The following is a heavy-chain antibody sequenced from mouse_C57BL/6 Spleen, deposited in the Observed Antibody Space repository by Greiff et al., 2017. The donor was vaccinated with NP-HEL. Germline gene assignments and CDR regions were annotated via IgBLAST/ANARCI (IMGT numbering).Heavy chain of an antibody. CDR1: GYTFTSYW. J-gene: IGHJ3*01. CDR2: IYPGNSDT. Sequence: EVQLQQSGPVLARPGASVKMSCKTSGYTFTSYWMHWVKQRPGQGLEWIGAIYPGNSDTSYNQKFKGKAKLTAVTSARTAYMELSSLTNEDSAVYYCTRELTGFAYWGQGTLVTVSA. CDR3: TRELTGFAY. V-gene: IGHV1-5*01. D-gene: IGHD4-1*01.